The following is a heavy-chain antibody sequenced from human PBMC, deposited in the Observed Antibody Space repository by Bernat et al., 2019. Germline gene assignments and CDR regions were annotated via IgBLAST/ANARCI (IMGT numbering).Heavy chain of an antibody. V-gene: IGHV4-4*02. CDR1: GGSISSSNW. CDR2: MYHSGST. J-gene: IGHJ5*02. CDR3: ARPRGGSAPNWFDT. D-gene: IGHD2-15*01. Sequence: QVQLQESGPGLVKPSGTLSLTCAVSGGSISSSNWWSWVRQPPGKGLEWIGEMYHSGSTNYNPSLKSRVTMSVDKSKNQFSLNLSSVTAADTALYNCARPRGGSAPNWFDTWGQGTLVTVSS.